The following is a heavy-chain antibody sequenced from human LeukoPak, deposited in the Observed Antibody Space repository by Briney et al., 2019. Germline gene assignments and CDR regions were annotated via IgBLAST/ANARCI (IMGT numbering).Heavy chain of an antibody. Sequence: SGTLSLTCTVSGGSISSYYWSWIRQPPGKGLEWIGYIYSSGSTNYNPSLKSRVTISVDTSKNQFSLKLSSVTAADTAVYYCARLSPWYYSLDVWGQGTTVTVSS. J-gene: IGHJ6*02. CDR2: IYSSGST. V-gene: IGHV4-59*08. CDR1: GGSISSYY. CDR3: ARLSPWYYSLDV.